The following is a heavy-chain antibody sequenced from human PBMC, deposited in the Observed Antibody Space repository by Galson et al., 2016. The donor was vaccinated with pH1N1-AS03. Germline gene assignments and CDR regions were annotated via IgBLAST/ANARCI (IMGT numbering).Heavy chain of an antibody. Sequence: SETLSLTCTVSRGSISSNYWSWIRQPAGKRLEWIGRIHSSGSTHYNPSLNSRITMSADTSKNQFSLRLSAMTAADTAVYYCARGTWGYDFWGQGTLVTVSS. CDR1: RGSISSNY. D-gene: IGHD7-27*01. V-gene: IGHV4-4*07. CDR2: IHSSGST. CDR3: ARGTWGYDF. J-gene: IGHJ4*02.